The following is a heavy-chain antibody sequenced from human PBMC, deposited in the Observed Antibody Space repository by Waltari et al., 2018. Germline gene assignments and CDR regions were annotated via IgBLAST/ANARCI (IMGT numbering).Heavy chain of an antibody. Sequence: QVQLVQSGSELKKPGASVKVSCKASGYTFTSYAMNWVRQAPGQELEWMGWINTNTGNPTYAQGFTGRFVFSLDTSVNTAYLQISSLKAEDTAVYYCARDLGYCTGGVCYPDRYSGSQWGYWGQGTLVTVSS. J-gene: IGHJ4*02. CDR1: GYTFTSYA. V-gene: IGHV7-4-1*02. D-gene: IGHD2-8*02. CDR3: ARDLGYCTGGVCYPDRYSGSQWGY. CDR2: INTNTGNP.